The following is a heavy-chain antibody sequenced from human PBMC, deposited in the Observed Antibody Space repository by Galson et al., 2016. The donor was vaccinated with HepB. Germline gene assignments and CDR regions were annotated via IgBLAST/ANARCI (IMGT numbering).Heavy chain of an antibody. CDR3: ARDERTVPTSENWFDP. CDR2: ISSDGSRK. V-gene: IGHV3-30-3*01. J-gene: IGHJ5*02. CDR1: GFTFTSYA. D-gene: IGHD4-17*01. Sequence: SLRLSCAASGFTFTSYAMHWVRQAPGKGLEWVAVISSDGSRKYYADSVKGRFTLSREISKNTLYLQMNSLRTEDTAVYYCARDERTVPTSENWFDPWGQGTLVTVSS.